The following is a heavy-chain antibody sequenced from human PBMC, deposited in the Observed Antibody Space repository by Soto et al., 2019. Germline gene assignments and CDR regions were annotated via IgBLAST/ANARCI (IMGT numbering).Heavy chain of an antibody. CDR3: ARVPDY. Sequence: SETLSLSCAVCGGSISSGGYSWSWIRQPPGKGLEWIGYMYHSGSTYYNPSLKSRVTISIDRSKNQFSLKLSSVTAGDTAVYYCARVPDYWGQGILVTVSS. J-gene: IGHJ4*02. CDR2: MYHSGST. D-gene: IGHD2-2*01. V-gene: IGHV4-30-2*01. CDR1: GGSISSGGYS.